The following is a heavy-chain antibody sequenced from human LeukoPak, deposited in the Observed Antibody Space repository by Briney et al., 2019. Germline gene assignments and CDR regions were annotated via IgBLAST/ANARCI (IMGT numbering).Heavy chain of an antibody. Sequence: ASVKVSCKASGYTFTGYYMHWVRQAPGQGLEWMGWINPNSGGINYAQKFQGRVTMTRDTSISTAYMELSRLRSDDTAVYYCARVTMVRGVKWSNWFDPWGQGTLVTVSS. J-gene: IGHJ5*02. CDR2: INPNSGGI. CDR3: ARVTMVRGVKWSNWFDP. D-gene: IGHD3-10*01. V-gene: IGHV1-2*02. CDR1: GYTFTGYY.